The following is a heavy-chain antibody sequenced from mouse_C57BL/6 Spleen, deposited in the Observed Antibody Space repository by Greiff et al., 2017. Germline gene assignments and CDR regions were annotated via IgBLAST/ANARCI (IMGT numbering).Heavy chain of an antibody. J-gene: IGHJ4*01. CDR2: IYPGSGST. Sequence: QVQLQQPGAELVKPGASVKMSCKASGYAFTSYWITWVKQRPGQGLEWIGDIYPGSGSTNYNEKFKSKATLTVDTSSSTAYMQLSSLTSEDSAVYYCARRGDGYSDAMDYWGQGTSVTAAS. D-gene: IGHD2-3*01. V-gene: IGHV1-55*01. CDR3: ARRGDGYSDAMDY. CDR1: GYAFTSYW.